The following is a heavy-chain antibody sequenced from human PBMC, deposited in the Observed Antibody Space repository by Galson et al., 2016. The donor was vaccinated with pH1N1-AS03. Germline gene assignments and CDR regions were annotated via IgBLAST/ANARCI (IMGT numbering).Heavy chain of an antibody. V-gene: IGHV5-51*01. Sequence: QSGAEVKKPGESLKISCKGSGYIFTNYWIVWVRQMPGEGLEWMGSIYHADSRTTYSPSFQGQVTISVDKSINTAYLQWTSLKASDTAMYFCARLPLIPVSPTLLDYWGQGTLVTVSS. J-gene: IGHJ4*02. D-gene: IGHD5/OR15-5a*01. CDR1: GYIFTNYW. CDR3: ARLPLIPVSPTLLDY. CDR2: IYHADSRT.